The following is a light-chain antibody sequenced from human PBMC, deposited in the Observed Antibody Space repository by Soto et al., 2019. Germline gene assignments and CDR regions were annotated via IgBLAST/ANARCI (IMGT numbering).Light chain of an antibody. J-gene: IGLJ1*01. Sequence: QSALTQPASVSGSPGQSITISSTGTRSDVGGYNYVSWYQQHPGKAPKLMIYEVINRPSGVSHRFSGSKSGNTASLPTSGLQAEDEADCYCSSYTSSSIDYVFGTGTKLTVL. CDR1: RSDVGGYNY. CDR2: EVI. CDR3: SSYTSSSIDYV. V-gene: IGLV2-14*01.